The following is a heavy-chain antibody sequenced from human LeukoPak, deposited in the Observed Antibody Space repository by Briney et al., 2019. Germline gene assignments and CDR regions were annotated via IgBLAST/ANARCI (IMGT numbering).Heavy chain of an antibody. CDR2: ISGSGGST. J-gene: IGHJ4*02. CDR3: AKRPTGYYDY. V-gene: IGHV3-23*01. Sequence: GGSLRLSCAASGFTFSSYAMSWVRQAPGKGLEWVSHISGSGGSTYYADSVEGRFTISRDNSKNTLYLQMNSLRAEDTAVYYCAKRPTGYYDYWGQGTLVTVSS. CDR1: GFTFSSYA. D-gene: IGHD3-9*01.